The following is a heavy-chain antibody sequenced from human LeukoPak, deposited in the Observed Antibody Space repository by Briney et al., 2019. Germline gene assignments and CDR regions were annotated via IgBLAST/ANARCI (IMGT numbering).Heavy chain of an antibody. V-gene: IGHV4-34*01. CDR1: VGSFSGYY. CDR3: ARGRIVGATSPYDY. D-gene: IGHD1-26*01. Sequence: SETLSLTCAVYVGSFSGYYWSWIRQPPGKGLEWIGEINHSGSTNYNPSLKSRVTISVDTSKNLFSLKLSSVTAADTAVYYCARGRIVGATSPYDYWGQGTLVTVSS. J-gene: IGHJ4*02. CDR2: INHSGST.